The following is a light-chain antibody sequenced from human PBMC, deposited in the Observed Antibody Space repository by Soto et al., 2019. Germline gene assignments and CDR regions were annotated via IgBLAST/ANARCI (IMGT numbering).Light chain of an antibody. Sequence: TQSPSYLSASVGDRVTITCRASQRFSSYLAWYQQKPGQAPRLLIYGASSRATGIPDRFSGSGSGTDFTLTISRLEPEDFAVYYCQQYGSSPPLSFGGGTKVEIK. J-gene: IGKJ4*01. CDR1: QRFSSY. V-gene: IGKV3-20*01. CDR3: QQYGSSPPLS. CDR2: GAS.